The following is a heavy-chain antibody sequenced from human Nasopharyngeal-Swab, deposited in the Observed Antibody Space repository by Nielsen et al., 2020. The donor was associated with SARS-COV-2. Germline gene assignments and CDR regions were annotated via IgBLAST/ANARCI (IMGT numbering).Heavy chain of an antibody. CDR2: INHSGST. J-gene: IGHJ4*02. D-gene: IGHD6-13*01. V-gene: IGHV4-34*01. CDR3: ARYSRSGWSSRRDY. Sequence: WIRQPPGKGLEWIGEINHSGSTNYNPSLKSRVTISVDTSKNQFSLKLSSVTAADTAVYYCARYSRSGWSSRRDYWGQGTRVTVSS.